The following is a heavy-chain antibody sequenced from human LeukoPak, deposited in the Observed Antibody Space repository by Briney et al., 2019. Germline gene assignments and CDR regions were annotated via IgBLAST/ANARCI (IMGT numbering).Heavy chain of an antibody. D-gene: IGHD4-23*01. CDR3: AKDYYGGNSKVRPPGFDP. J-gene: IGHJ5*02. Sequence: GGSLRLSCATSGFTFNMYGMHWVRQAPGKGLEWVAFIRYDGSNKYYADSVKGRFTISRDNSKNTLYLQMNSLRAEDTAVYYCAKDYYGGNSKVRPPGFDPWGQGTLVTVSS. V-gene: IGHV3-30*02. CDR1: GFTFNMYG. CDR2: IRYDGSNK.